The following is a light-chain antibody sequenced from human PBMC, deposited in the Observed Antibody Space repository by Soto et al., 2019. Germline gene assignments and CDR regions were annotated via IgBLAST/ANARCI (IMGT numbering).Light chain of an antibody. CDR2: KAS. J-gene: IGKJ1*01. V-gene: IGKV1-5*03. Sequence: DIQMTQSPSTLSASVGDRVTITCRASQSISSWVAWYQQRPGKVPKLLIYKASSLESGVPSRFSGSGSETDFTLTISSLHPDDFAANYCKQYNSYSWTFGQGTNVEIK. CDR3: KQYNSYSWT. CDR1: QSISSW.